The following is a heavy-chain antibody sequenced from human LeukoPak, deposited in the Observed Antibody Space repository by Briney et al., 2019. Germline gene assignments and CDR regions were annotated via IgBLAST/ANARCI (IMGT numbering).Heavy chain of an antibody. D-gene: IGHD3-22*01. CDR2: ISYDGSNK. CDR1: GFTFSSYA. J-gene: IGHJ1*01. CDR3: AREGGDYYDSSGYGFQH. V-gene: IGHV3-30-3*01. Sequence: QAGGSLRLSCAASGFTFSSYAMHWVRQAPGKGLEWVAVISYDGSNKYYADSVKGRFTISRDNSKNTLYLQMNSLRAEDTAVYYCAREGGDYYDSSGYGFQHWGQGTLVTVSS.